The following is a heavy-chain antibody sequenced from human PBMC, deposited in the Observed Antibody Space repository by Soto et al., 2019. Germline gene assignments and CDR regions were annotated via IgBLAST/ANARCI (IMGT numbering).Heavy chain of an antibody. D-gene: IGHD5-12*01. Sequence: EVQLLESGGGLVQPGGSLRLSCAASGFTFSSYAMSWVRQAPGKGLEWVSAISGSGGSTYYADSVKGRFTISRDNSKNTLYLQMTSLRAEDTAVYYCAKDLGYSGYDPNPCGYFDYGGQGTLVTVSS. J-gene: IGHJ4*02. CDR1: GFTFSSYA. CDR3: AKDLGYSGYDPNPCGYFDY. V-gene: IGHV3-23*01. CDR2: ISGSGGST.